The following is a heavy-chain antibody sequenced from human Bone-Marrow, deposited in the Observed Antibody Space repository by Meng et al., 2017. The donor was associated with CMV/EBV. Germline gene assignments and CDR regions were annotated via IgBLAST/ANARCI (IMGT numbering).Heavy chain of an antibody. CDR1: YTFTSYD. Sequence: YTFTSYDVNWVRQAPGQGLEWMGWLSPSSGNTGYTQKFQGRVTMTRNTSITTAYLELSSLRSDDTAVYYCARVVFWGGQATYYFDYWGQGTLVTVSS. V-gene: IGHV1-8*01. D-gene: IGHD3-3*01. J-gene: IGHJ4*02. CDR3: ARVVFWGGQATYYFDY. CDR2: LSPSSGNT.